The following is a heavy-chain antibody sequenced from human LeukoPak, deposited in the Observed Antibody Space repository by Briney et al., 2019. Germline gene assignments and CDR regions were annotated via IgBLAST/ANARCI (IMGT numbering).Heavy chain of an antibody. D-gene: IGHD5-18*01. CDR1: GGSFSGYY. J-gene: IGHJ4*02. Sequence: SETLSLTCAVYGGSFSGYYWSWIRQPPGKGLEWIGYIYYTGGTNYNPSLKSRVTILVDTSKNQFSLKLTSVTAADTAVHYCARHSGYSYGLDFWGQGTLVTVSS. CDR2: IYYTGGT. V-gene: IGHV4-59*08. CDR3: ARHSGYSYGLDF.